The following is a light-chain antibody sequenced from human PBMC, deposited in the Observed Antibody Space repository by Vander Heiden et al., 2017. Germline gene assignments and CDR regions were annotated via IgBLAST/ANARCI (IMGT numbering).Light chain of an antibody. CDR1: QSISSY. CDR3: QQIDSTRMYT. Sequence: DIQMTQSPSSLPASVGDRVTITCRASQSISSYLNWYQQKPGKAPKLLIYAASSLQSGVPSRFSGSGSGTDFTLTISSRQPEDFATYYCQQIDSTRMYTFGQGTKLEIK. J-gene: IGKJ2*01. V-gene: IGKV1-39*01. CDR2: AAS.